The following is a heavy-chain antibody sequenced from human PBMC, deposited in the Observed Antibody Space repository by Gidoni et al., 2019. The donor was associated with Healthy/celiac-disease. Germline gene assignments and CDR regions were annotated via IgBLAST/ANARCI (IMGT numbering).Heavy chain of an antibody. V-gene: IGHV3-21*01. J-gene: IGHJ4*02. CDR2: ISSSSSYI. CDR1: VFTLSSYS. CDR3: ARVTYYGSERADY. D-gene: IGHD3-10*01. Sequence: EVQLVESGGGLVKPGGSLRLSCAASVFTLSSYSMNWVRQAPGKGLEWVSSISSSSSYIDYADSVKGRFTISRDNAKNSLYLQMNSLRAEDTAVYYCARVTYYGSERADYWGQGTLVTVSS.